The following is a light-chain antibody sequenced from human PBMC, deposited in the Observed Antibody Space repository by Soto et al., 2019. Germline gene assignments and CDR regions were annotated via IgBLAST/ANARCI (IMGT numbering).Light chain of an antibody. Sequence: DIQMTQSPSTLSASVGDRVTITCRASQDIGTWLAWYQQKPEKAPKLLIYRASHLESGVPSRFSASGSGTEFSLTINSLQADDFATYYCQQYHIYSRTFGQGTKVDIK. CDR2: RAS. CDR3: QQYHIYSRT. V-gene: IGKV1-5*03. J-gene: IGKJ1*01. CDR1: QDIGTW.